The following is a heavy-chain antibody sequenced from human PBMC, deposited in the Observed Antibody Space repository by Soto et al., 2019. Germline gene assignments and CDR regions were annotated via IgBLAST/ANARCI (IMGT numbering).Heavy chain of an antibody. CDR1: GFTVSSDY. V-gene: IGHV3-53*02. CDR2: IYRLGST. J-gene: IGHJ4*02. Sequence: EVRLVQTGGGLIQPGGSLRLSCAASGFTVSSDYMTWVRQAPGKGLEWVSVIYRLGSTYYADSVKGRFTISRDNSNNTLYLQMNSLRVEDTAVYFCTRADKRFDYWGQGTLVTVSS. CDR3: TRADKRFDY.